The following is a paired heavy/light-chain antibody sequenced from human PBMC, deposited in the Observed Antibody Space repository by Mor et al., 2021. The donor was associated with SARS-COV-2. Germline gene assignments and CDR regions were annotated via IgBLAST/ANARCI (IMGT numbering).Light chain of an antibody. CDR1: SSDVGDYNY. V-gene: IGLV2-14*03. Sequence: QSALTQPASVSGSPGQSITISCTGTSSDVGDYNYVSWYQQHPGKAPKLMIFDVSNRPSGVSNRFSGSKSGNTASLTISGLQAGDEAAYYCTSYTSSSTLYVFGTGTKVTVL. CDR2: DVS. CDR3: TSYTSSSTLYV. J-gene: IGLJ1*01.
Heavy chain of an antibody. V-gene: IGHV3-48*02. CDR1: GFTFSSYS. CDR2: ISSGSTTI. J-gene: IGHJ5*02. D-gene: IGHD6-13*01. CDR3: AREPSSSWYLET. Sequence: EVQLVESGGGLVQPGGSLRLSCAASGFTFSSYSINWVRQAPGKGLEWVSYISSGSTTIYYADSVKGRFTISRDNAKKSLFLQMNSLRDEDTAVYYCAREPSSSWYLETWGQGTLVTVSS.